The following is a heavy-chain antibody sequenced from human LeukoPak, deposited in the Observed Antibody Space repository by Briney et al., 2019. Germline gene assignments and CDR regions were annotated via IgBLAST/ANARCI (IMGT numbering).Heavy chain of an antibody. CDR1: GFTFSSYA. V-gene: IGHV3-30-3*01. J-gene: IGHJ4*02. CDR2: ISYDGSNK. D-gene: IGHD4-17*01. Sequence: QPGGSLRLSCAASGFTFSSYAMHWVCQAPGKGLEWVAVISYDGSNKYYADSVKGRFTISRDNSKNTLYLQMNSLRAEDTAVYYCARDQDYGDYVSSYYFDYWGQGTLVTVSS. CDR3: ARDQDYGDYVSSYYFDY.